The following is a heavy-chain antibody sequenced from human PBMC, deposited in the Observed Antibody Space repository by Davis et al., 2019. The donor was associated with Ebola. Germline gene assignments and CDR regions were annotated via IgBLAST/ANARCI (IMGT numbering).Heavy chain of an antibody. CDR2: ISSSSSYI. CDR1: GFTFSSYS. CDR3: AKEHTYYYDSSGYQIYYYYGMDV. J-gene: IGHJ6*02. V-gene: IGHV3-21*01. Sequence: GESLKISCAASGFTFSSYSMNWVRQAPGKGLEWVSSISSSSSYIYYADSVKGRFTISRDNAKNSLYLQMNSLRAEDTAVYYCAKEHTYYYDSSGYQIYYYYGMDVWGQGTTVTVSS. D-gene: IGHD3-22*01.